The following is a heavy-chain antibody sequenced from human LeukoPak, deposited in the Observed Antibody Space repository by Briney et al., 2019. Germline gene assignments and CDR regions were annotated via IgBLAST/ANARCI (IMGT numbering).Heavy chain of an antibody. CDR2: IIPIFGTA. Sequence: ASVKVSCKASGYTCTSYGVSWVRQAPGQGLEWMGGIIPIFGTANYAQKFQGRVTITTDESTSTAYMELSSLRSEDTAVYYCARARTGTTAPYYYYMDVWGKGTTVTVSS. J-gene: IGHJ6*03. CDR1: GYTCTSYG. V-gene: IGHV1-69*05. D-gene: IGHD1-1*01. CDR3: ARARTGTTAPYYYYMDV.